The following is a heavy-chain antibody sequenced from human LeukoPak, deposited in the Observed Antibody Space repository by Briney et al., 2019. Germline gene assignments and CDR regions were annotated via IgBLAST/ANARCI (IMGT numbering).Heavy chain of an antibody. J-gene: IGHJ1*01. V-gene: IGHV1-3*01. CDR1: GYTFTSYA. CDR3: ARERGTWIQKYFQH. D-gene: IGHD5-18*01. Sequence: ASVKVSCKASGYTFTSYAMHWVRQAPGQRLEWMGWINAGNGNTKYSQKFQGRVTITRDTSASTAYMELSSLRSEDKAVYYCARERGTWIQKYFQHWGQGTLVTVSS. CDR2: INAGNGNT.